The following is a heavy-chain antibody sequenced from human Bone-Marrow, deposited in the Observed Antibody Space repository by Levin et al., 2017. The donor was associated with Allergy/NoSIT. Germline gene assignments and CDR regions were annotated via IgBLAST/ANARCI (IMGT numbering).Heavy chain of an antibody. J-gene: IGHJ4*02. CDR3: ARVSGGSCYLPFDY. V-gene: IGHV4-39*07. Sequence: KASETLSLTCTVSGASISTSSYYWGWIRQSPGTGLEWLATIYSSGSIYYNPSLKSRVTILVDTSKNQFSLKVSSVTAADTAAYYCARVSGGSCYLPFDYWGQGTLVTVSS. CDR1: GASISTSSYY. D-gene: IGHD2-15*01. CDR2: IYSSGSI.